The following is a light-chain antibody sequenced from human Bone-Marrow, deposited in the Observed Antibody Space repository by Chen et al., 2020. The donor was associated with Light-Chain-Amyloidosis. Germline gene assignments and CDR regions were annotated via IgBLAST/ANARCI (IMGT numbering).Light chain of an antibody. J-gene: IGLJ2*01. CDR1: DLPTKY. CDR2: RDT. CDR3: QSADSSGTYEVI. V-gene: IGLV3-25*03. Sequence: SYELTQPPSVSVSPGQTARITCSGDDLPTKYAYWYQQKPGPAPVLVIHRDTERPSGISERFSGSSSGTTATLTISGVQEEDEADYHCQSADSSGTYEVIFGGGTKLTVL.